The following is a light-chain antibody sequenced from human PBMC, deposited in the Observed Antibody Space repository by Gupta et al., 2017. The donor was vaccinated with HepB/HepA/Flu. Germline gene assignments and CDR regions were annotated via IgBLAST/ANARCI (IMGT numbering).Light chain of an antibody. V-gene: IGKV3-20*01. J-gene: IGKJ1*01. CDR1: QSVTRSY. CDR3: QQEGSSPRT. Sequence: EIVLTQSPGTLSLSPGERATLSCRASQSVTRSYLAWYQQKPGQAPRLLIYGASSRATGLPDRFSGSGSGTDFTLTISRLEPEDFAVYYCQQEGSSPRTFGQGTKVEIK. CDR2: GAS.